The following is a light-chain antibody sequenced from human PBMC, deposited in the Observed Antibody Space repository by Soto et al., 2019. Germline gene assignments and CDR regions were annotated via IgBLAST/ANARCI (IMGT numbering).Light chain of an antibody. CDR3: QQRSNWPPLLT. CDR1: QSVSSY. V-gene: IGKV3-11*01. Sequence: EIVLTQSPATLSLSPGERATLSCRASQSVSSYLAWYQQKPGQAPRLLIYDASNRATGIPARFSGSGSGTDFTFTISSLEPEDFAVYYCQQRSNWPPLLTFGGGTKVEIK. J-gene: IGKJ4*01. CDR2: DAS.